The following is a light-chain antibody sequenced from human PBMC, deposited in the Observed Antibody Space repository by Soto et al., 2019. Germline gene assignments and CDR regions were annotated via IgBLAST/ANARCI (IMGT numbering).Light chain of an antibody. CDR2: EGS. Sequence: QSVLTQPASVSGSPGQSITISCTGTSSDVGSYNLVSWYQQHPGKAPKLMIYEGSKRPSGVSNRFSGSKSGNTASLTISGPQAEDEADYYCCSYAGSSTFVFGRGTKVIVL. V-gene: IGLV2-23*03. J-gene: IGLJ3*02. CDR1: SSDVGSYNL. CDR3: CSYAGSSTFV.